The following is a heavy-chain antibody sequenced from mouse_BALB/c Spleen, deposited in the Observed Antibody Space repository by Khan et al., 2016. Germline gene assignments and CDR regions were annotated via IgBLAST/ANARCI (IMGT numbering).Heavy chain of an antibody. Sequence: VQLQESGPGLVAPSQSLSITCTVSGFSIIAYGVNWVRQPPGKGLEWRGMIWGDGSTDYNSALKSRLNITKDNSKSQVFLKMNSLQTDDTANYYGARDGWGYCAMDYWGQGTSVTVSS. CDR1: GFSIIAYG. V-gene: IGHV2-6-7*01. CDR2: IWGDGST. D-gene: IGHD2-2*01. CDR3: ARDGWGYCAMDY. J-gene: IGHJ4*01.